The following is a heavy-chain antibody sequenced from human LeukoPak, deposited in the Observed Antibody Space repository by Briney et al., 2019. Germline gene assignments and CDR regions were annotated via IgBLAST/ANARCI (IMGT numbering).Heavy chain of an antibody. D-gene: IGHD3-3*01. CDR2: ISSSSSYI. CDR3: ARTKRDGLRFLEWSDY. V-gene: IGHV3-21*01. J-gene: IGHJ4*02. Sequence: GGSLRLSCAASGFTFSSYSMNWVRRAPGKGLEWVSSISSSSSYIYYADSVKGRFTIPRDNAKNSLYLQMNSLRAEDTAVYYCARTKRDGLRFLEWSDYWGQGTLVTVSS. CDR1: GFTFSSYS.